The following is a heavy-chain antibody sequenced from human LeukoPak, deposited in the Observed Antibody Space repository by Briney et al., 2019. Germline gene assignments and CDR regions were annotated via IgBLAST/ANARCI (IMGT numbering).Heavy chain of an antibody. CDR3: ARLVPHFDIAAALDY. Sequence: GESLKISCKGSGYSFTGYWIGWVRQMPGKGLEWMGIIYPGDSDTRYSPSFQGQVTISADKSISTAYLQWSSLKASDTAMYYCARLVPHFDIAAALDYWGQGTLVTVSS. CDR2: IYPGDSDT. V-gene: IGHV5-51*01. J-gene: IGHJ4*02. D-gene: IGHD6-13*01. CDR1: GYSFTGYW.